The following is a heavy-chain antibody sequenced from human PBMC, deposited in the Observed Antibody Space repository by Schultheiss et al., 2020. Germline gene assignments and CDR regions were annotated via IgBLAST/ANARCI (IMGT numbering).Heavy chain of an antibody. V-gene: IGHV3-33*01. CDR1: GFTFSSYG. Sequence: GGSLRLSCAASGFTFSSYGMHWVRQAPGKGLEWVAVIWYDGSNKYYADSVKGRFTISRDNSKNTLYLQMNSLRAEDTAVYYCARADPQWLVRGGAFDIWGQGTMVTV. CDR3: ARADPQWLVRGGAFDI. CDR2: IWYDGSNK. D-gene: IGHD6-19*01. J-gene: IGHJ3*02.